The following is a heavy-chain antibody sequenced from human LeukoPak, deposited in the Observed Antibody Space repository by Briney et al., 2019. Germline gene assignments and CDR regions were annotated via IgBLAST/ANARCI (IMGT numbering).Heavy chain of an antibody. CDR3: ARDRPSSSLDY. V-gene: IGHV4-30-2*01. CDR2: IYHSGST. J-gene: IGHJ4*02. CDR1: GVAISSGGSY. D-gene: IGHD6-13*01. Sequence: SETLSLTCTVSGVAISSGGSYWSWIRQPPGKGLEWIGYIYHSGSTYYNPSLKSRVTISVDRSKNQFSLKLSSVTAADTAVYYCARDRPSSSLDYWGQGTLVTVSS.